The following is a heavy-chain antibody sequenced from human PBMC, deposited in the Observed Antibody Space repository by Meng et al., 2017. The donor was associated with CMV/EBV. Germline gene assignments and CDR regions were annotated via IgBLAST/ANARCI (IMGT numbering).Heavy chain of an antibody. CDR1: GGTFSSYA. CDR2: IIPIFGTA. Sequence: SVKVSCKASGGTFSSYAISWVRQAPGQGLEWMGGIIPIFGTANYAQKFQGRVTITTDESTSTAYMELSSLRSEDTAVYYCARGAITIFGVGNGAFDIWGQGTMVTVSS. D-gene: IGHD3-3*01. J-gene: IGHJ3*02. V-gene: IGHV1-69*05. CDR3: ARGAITIFGVGNGAFDI.